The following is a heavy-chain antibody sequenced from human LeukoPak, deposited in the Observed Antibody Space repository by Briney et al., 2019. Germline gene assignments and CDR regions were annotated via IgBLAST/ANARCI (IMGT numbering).Heavy chain of an antibody. Sequence: SQTLSLTCTVSGGSISSGGYSWSWIRQPPGKGLEWIGYIYHSGSTYYNPSLKSRVTISVDRSKNQFSLKLSSVTAADTAVYYCARGPIAVNYYYYGMDVWGQGTTVTVSS. CDR1: GGSISSGGYS. D-gene: IGHD6-19*01. J-gene: IGHJ6*02. V-gene: IGHV4-30-2*01. CDR3: ARGPIAVNYYYYGMDV. CDR2: IYHSGST.